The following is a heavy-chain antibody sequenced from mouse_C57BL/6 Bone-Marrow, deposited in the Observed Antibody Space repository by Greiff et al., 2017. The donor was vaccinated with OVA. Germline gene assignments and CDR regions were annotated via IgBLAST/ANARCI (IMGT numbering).Heavy chain of an antibody. CDR3: TTGITTVVAPPLLYY. Sequence: EVQLQQSGAELVRPGASVKLSCTASGFNIKDDYMHWVKQRPEQGLEWIGWIDPENGDTEYASKFQGKATLTADTSSNTAYLQLSSLTSEDTAVYYCTTGITTVVAPPLLYYWGQGTTLTVSS. D-gene: IGHD1-1*01. CDR2: IDPENGDT. J-gene: IGHJ2*01. V-gene: IGHV14-4*01. CDR1: GFNIKDDY.